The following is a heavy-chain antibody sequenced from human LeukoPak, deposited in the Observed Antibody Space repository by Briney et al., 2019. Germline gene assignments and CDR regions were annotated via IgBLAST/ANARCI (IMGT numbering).Heavy chain of an antibody. J-gene: IGHJ4*02. V-gene: IGHV4-59*01. CDR2: IYYSGST. Sequence: PSETLSLTCTVSGGSISSYYWSWMRQPPGKGLEWIGYIYYSGSTNYNPSLKSRVTISVDTSKNQFSLKLSSVTAADTAVYYCARGPPPDFDYWGRGTLVTVSS. CDR1: GGSISSYY. CDR3: ARGPPPDFDY.